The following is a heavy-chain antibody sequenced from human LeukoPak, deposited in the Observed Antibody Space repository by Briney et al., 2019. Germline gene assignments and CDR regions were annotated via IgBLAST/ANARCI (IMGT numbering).Heavy chain of an antibody. CDR2: MGTAGDT. CDR1: GFTFSSYD. Sequence: PGGSLRLSCAASGFTFSSYDVHWVGQATGRGLEWVSAMGTAGDTYYAGSVKGRFTISREDAKNSFYLQMNSLRAGDTAVYYCAALGGSIYWGQGTVVTVFS. D-gene: IGHD1-26*01. CDR3: AALGGSIY. J-gene: IGHJ4*02. V-gene: IGHV3-13*01.